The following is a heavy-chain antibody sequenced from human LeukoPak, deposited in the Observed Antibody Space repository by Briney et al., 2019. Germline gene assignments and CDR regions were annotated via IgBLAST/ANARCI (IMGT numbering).Heavy chain of an antibody. CDR3: ARRRIGGLTGNWFDP. CDR2: IYYSGRT. CDR1: GGSISSYY. V-gene: IGHV4-59*01. J-gene: IGHJ5*02. D-gene: IGHD4-23*01. Sequence: PSETLSLTCSVSGGSISSYYWSWIRQPPGKGLEWIGYIYYSGRTSYNPSLKSRVTISVDTSKNQFSLRLSSVTAADTAVYYCARRRIGGLTGNWFDPWGQGTLVTVSS.